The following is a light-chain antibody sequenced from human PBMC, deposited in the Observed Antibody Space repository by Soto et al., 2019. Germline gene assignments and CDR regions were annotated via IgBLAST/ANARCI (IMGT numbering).Light chain of an antibody. CDR3: SSYATIKTVI. CDR1: SSDVGAYNY. CDR2: DVT. V-gene: IGLV2-14*01. Sequence: QSALAQPASVSGSPGQSITISCTGTSSDVGAYNYVSWYHQHHPGKAPELIIYDVTDRPSGVSTRFSGSKSGNTASLTISGLQAEDEGDYYFSSYATIKTVIFGGGTNVTVL. J-gene: IGLJ2*01.